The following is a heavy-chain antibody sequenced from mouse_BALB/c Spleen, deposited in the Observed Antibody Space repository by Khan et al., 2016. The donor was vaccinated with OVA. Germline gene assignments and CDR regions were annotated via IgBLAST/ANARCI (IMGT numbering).Heavy chain of an antibody. CDR3: SRAVYGVFAY. CDR2: IFTGDGGT. CDR1: GYTFTSYD. Sequence: VQLQESGAELVKPGASVKLSCKASGYTFTSYDMNWVRQRPEQGLEWIGWIFTGDGGTKYNEKFKGKATLTTDKSSSTAYMQLSRLTSEDSSFYFCSRAVYGVFAYWGQRTLVTVSA. V-gene: IGHV1-85*01. D-gene: IGHD1-1*01. J-gene: IGHJ3*01.